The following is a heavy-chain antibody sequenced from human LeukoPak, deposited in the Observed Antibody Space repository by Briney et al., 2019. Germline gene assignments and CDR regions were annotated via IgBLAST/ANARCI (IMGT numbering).Heavy chain of an antibody. V-gene: IGHV4-59*08. CDR3: ARHGGTLDCFDS. CDR2: IYHGGTT. D-gene: IGHD1-26*01. Sequence: SETLPLTCTVSNGSISTYYWSWIRQPPGKGLEWIGYIYHGGTTTYNPSFKRRVTISVDSSKNHFSLTLTSLTAADTALYYCARHGGTLDCFDSWGGACLVTVSS. CDR1: NGSISTYY. J-gene: IGHJ4*02.